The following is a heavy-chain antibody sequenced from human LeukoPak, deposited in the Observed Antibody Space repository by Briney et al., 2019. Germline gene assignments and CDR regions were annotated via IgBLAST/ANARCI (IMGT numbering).Heavy chain of an antibody. CDR2: ISGSGGST. V-gene: IGHV3-23*01. CDR3: VWLGSITAVGRDY. CDR1: GFTFSSYA. J-gene: IGHJ4*02. D-gene: IGHD6-13*01. Sequence: GGSLRLSCAASGFTFSSYAMSWVRQAPGKGLEWVSAISGSGGSTYYADSVKGRFTISRDNSKNTLYLQMNSLRAEDTAVYYCVWLGSITAVGRDYWGQGTLVTVSS.